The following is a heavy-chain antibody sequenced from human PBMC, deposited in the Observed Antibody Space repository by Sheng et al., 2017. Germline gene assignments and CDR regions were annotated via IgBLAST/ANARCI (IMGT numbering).Heavy chain of an antibody. V-gene: IGHV4-34*01. D-gene: IGHD1-26*01. J-gene: IGHJ4*02. CDR1: GGSFSGYY. CDR2: INHSGST. Sequence: QVQLQQWGAGLLKPSETLSLTCAVYGGSFSGYYWSWIRQPPGKGLEWIGEINHSGSTNYNPSLKSRVTISVDTSKNQFSLKLSSVTAADTAVYYCARVVGATTPYYFDYWGQGTLVTVSS. CDR3: ARVVGATTPYYFDY.